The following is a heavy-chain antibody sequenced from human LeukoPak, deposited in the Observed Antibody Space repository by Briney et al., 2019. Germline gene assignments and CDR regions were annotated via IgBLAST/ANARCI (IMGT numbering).Heavy chain of an antibody. D-gene: IGHD3-22*01. CDR3: TTLWYYYDSSGYYGFGDY. V-gene: IGHV3-15*01. J-gene: IGHJ4*02. CDR2: IKSKTDGGTT. CDR1: EFTFSNAW. Sequence: GGSLRLSCAASEFTFSNAWMSWVRQAPGKGLEWVGRIKSKTDGGTTDYAAPVKGRFTISRDDSKNTLYLQMNSLKTEDTAVYYCTTLWYYYDSSGYYGFGDYWGQGTLVTVSS.